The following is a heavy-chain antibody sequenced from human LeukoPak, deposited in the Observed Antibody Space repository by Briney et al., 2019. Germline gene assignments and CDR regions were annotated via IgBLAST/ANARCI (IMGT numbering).Heavy chain of an antibody. J-gene: IGHJ4*02. V-gene: IGHV3-53*01. CDR2: IHSGGTI. CDR1: GFTVSSSY. Sequence: QTGGSLRLSCAASGFTVSSSYVTWVRQAPGKGLEWVSVIHSGGTIYYADSVKGRFTISRDNSKDTVFLQMNSLRVKDTAVYYCARKSDSSWSFDSWGQGTLVTVSS. CDR3: ARKSDSSWSFDS. D-gene: IGHD6-13*01.